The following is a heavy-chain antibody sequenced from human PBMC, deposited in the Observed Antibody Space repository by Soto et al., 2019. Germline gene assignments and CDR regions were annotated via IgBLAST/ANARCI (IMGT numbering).Heavy chain of an antibody. J-gene: IGHJ6*02. CDR2: IYWDDDK. CDR1: GFSLSTSGVG. D-gene: IGHD6-13*01. Sequence: QITLKESGPTLVKPTQTLTLTCTFSGFSLSTSGVGVGWIRQPPGKALEWLALIYWDDDKRYSPSLKSRLTITKDTSKNQVVLTMTNMDPVDTATYYCAHIGDSSSWYKIGTNDYGMDVWGQGTTVTVSS. V-gene: IGHV2-5*02. CDR3: AHIGDSSSWYKIGTNDYGMDV.